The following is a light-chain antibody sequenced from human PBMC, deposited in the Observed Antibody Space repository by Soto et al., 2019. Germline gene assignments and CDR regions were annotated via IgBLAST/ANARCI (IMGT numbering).Light chain of an antibody. Sequence: EIVLTQSPGTLSLSPGERATLSCRASQSLSSSSVAWYQQKPGQAPRLLIHAASSRATGIPDRFSASGSGTDFTLTISRLEPEDFAIYYCQHYGSSALYTFGQGTKLEIK. J-gene: IGKJ2*01. CDR3: QHYGSSALYT. CDR1: QSLSSSS. V-gene: IGKV3-20*01. CDR2: AAS.